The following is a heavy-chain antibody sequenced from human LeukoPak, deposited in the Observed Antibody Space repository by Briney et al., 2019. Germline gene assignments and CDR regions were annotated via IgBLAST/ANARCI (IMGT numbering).Heavy chain of an antibody. CDR1: GYTFTNYG. J-gene: IGHJ4*02. CDR3: ARDCIGCLGFDY. D-gene: IGHD5/OR15-5a*01. CDR2: VSAYGDDT. V-gene: IGHV1-18*01. Sequence: GASVKVSCKASGYTFTNYGISWVRQAPGQGLEWMGWVSAYGDDTNYVQKLRGRITMTTDTSTSTAYVELRNLRSDDTAVYYCARDCIGCLGFDYWGQGTLVTVSS.